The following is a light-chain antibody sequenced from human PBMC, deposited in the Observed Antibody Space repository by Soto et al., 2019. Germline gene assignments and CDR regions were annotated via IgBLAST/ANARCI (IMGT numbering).Light chain of an antibody. CDR1: QTVTIN. Sequence: ETVMTQSPVILSVSPGDTATLSCRASQTVTINLAWYQQKPGQSPRLLISGASTRAAGISDRFRGSGSGTEFTLTISSLRSEDSAIYYCQQYFEWPPMTFGQGTKVDIK. CDR3: QQYFEWPPMT. CDR2: GAS. V-gene: IGKV3-15*01. J-gene: IGKJ1*01.